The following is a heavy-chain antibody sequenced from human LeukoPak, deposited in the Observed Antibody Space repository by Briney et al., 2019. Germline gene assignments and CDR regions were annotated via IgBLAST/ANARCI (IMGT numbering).Heavy chain of an antibody. V-gene: IGHV4-4*07. Sequence: PSETLSLTCAVSGGSISSYYWNWIRQPAGKGLEWIGRIYASGSTNYNPSLKSRVTMSVDTSKNQFSLKLSSVTAADTAVYYCAREPGTKRVYYYMDVWGKGTTVTVSS. J-gene: IGHJ6*03. CDR1: GGSISSYY. D-gene: IGHD1-1*01. CDR3: AREPGTKRVYYYMDV. CDR2: IYASGST.